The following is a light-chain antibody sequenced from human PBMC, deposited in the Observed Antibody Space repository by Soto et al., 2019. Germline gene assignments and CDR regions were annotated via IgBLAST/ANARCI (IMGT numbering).Light chain of an antibody. CDR3: SSFAVSNSFV. J-gene: IGLJ1*01. CDR1: SKDVGAYNY. V-gene: IGLV2-8*01. Sequence: QSLLTQPPSASGSPGQSVTISRTGTSKDVGAYNYVSWYQQHPGKAPKVMIYEVNKRPSGVPDRFSGSKSGNTASLTVSGLQAEDEADYYCSSFAVSNSFVFGTGTKVTVL. CDR2: EVN.